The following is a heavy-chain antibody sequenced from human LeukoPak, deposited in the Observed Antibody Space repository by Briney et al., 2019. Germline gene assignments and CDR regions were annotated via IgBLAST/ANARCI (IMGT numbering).Heavy chain of an antibody. CDR2: IYYSGST. V-gene: IGHV4-31*03. D-gene: IGHD6-19*01. CDR3: ARECSSGRDAFDI. J-gene: IGHJ3*02. Sequence: SHPLSLPCTLSGGPISSRGYYGSWIRQHPGKGLEGIGYIYYSGSTYYNPSPKSRVTISVYTSKNQFSLKLSSVTAADTAVYYCARECSSGRDAFDIWGQGTMVTVSS. CDR1: GGPISSRGYY.